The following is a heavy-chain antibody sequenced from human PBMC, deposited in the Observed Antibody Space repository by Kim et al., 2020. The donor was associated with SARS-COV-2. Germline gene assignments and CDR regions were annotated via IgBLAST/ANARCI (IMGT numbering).Heavy chain of an antibody. Sequence: SETLSLTCTVSGGSISSYYWSWIRQPPGKGLEWIGYIYYSGSTNYNPSLKSRVTISVDTSKNQFSLKLSSVTAADTAVYYCARASEGYSSGWYFDYWGQGTLVTVSS. CDR1: GGSISSYY. V-gene: IGHV4-59*01. D-gene: IGHD6-19*01. CDR3: ARASEGYSSGWYFDY. CDR2: IYYSGST. J-gene: IGHJ4*02.